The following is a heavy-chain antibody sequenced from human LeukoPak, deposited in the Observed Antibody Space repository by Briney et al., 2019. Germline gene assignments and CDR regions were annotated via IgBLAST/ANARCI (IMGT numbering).Heavy chain of an antibody. Sequence: ASVKVSCKASGYTFTGYYMHWVRQAPGQGLEWMGWINPNSGNTGYAQKFQGRVTMTRNTSISTAYMELSSLRSEDTAVYYCARDHIVVVPAAMGDYYYYGMDVWGQGTTVTVSS. D-gene: IGHD2-2*01. CDR1: GYTFTGYY. J-gene: IGHJ6*02. V-gene: IGHV1-8*02. CDR2: INPNSGNT. CDR3: ARDHIVVVPAAMGDYYYYGMDV.